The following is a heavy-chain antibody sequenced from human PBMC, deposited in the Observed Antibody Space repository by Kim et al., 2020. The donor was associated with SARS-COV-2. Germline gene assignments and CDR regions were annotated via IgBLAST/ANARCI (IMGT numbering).Heavy chain of an antibody. Sequence: EQKFQGRVTITADESTSTAYMELSSLRSEDTAVYYWARDLGGEDGYNFDYWGQGTLVTVSS. CDR3: ARDLGGEDGYNFDY. J-gene: IGHJ4*02. D-gene: IGHD5-12*01. V-gene: IGHV1-69*01.